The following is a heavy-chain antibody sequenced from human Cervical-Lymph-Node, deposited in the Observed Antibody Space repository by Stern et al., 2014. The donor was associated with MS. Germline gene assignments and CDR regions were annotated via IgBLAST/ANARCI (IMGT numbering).Heavy chain of an antibody. CDR1: GFSFGTSW. CDR2: IRQDGTDK. V-gene: IGHV3-7*01. CDR3: ARDRRAFLDY. Sequence: EMQLVESGGGLVQPGGSLRLSCVASGFSFGTSWMSWVRQPPGRGLEWVANIRQDGTDKFYGDSVKGRFTISRDNARNSLYLQMNSLTVADTAVYYCARDRRAFLDYWGQGTHVAVSS. D-gene: IGHD2/OR15-2a*01. J-gene: IGHJ4*02.